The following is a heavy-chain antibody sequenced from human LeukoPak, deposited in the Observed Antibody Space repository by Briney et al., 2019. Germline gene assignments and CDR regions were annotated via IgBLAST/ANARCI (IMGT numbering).Heavy chain of an antibody. CDR2: ISAYNGNT. J-gene: IGHJ4*02. V-gene: IGHV1-18*01. D-gene: IGHD3-22*01. Sequence: ASVKVSCKASGYTFTIYGISWVRQAPGQGLEWMGWISAYNGNTNYAQKLQGSVTMTTDTSTSTAYMELRSLRSDDTAVYYCARVPPYYDSSGHGPYYFDYWGQGTLVTVSS. CDR3: ARVPPYYDSSGHGPYYFDY. CDR1: GYTFTIYG.